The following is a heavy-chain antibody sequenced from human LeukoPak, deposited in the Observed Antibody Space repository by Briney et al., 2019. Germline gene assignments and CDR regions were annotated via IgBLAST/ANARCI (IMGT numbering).Heavy chain of an antibody. CDR1: GGSFSGNY. D-gene: IGHD6-13*01. J-gene: IGHJ6*03. CDR3: ARGRYSSNYYYYYYMDV. CDR2: INHSGST. V-gene: IGHV4-34*01. Sequence: PSETLSLTCAVYGGSFSGNYWSWIRQPPGKGLEWIGEINHSGSTNYNPSLKSRVTISVDTSKNQFSLKLSSVTAADTAVYYCARGRYSSNYYYYYYMDVWGKGTTVTVSS.